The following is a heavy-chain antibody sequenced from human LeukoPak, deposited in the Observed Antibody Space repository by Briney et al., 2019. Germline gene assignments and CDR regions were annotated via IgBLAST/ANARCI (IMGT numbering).Heavy chain of an antibody. CDR1: GYTVTSYY. CDR2: IYPRDGST. Sequence: ASVKVSCKASGYTVTSYYIHWERQAPGQGLEWMGMIYPRDGSTSYAQKFQGRVTVTRDTSTSTVHMELSGLRSEDTAVYYCARDQEGFDYWGQGTLVTVSS. J-gene: IGHJ4*02. CDR3: ARDQEGFDY. V-gene: IGHV1-46*01.